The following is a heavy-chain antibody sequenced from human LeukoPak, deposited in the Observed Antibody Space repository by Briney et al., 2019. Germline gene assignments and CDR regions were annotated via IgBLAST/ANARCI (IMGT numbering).Heavy chain of an antibody. CDR2: ISSSSSAI. CDR1: GFTFTSYS. Sequence: GGSLRLSCAASGFTFTSYSMNWVRQAPGKGLEWVSYISSSSSAIYYADSVKGRFTISRDNAKNSVDLQMNSLRDEDTAVYYCARLNTGWFDPWGQGTLVTVSS. V-gene: IGHV3-48*02. CDR3: ARLNTGWFDP. J-gene: IGHJ5*02. D-gene: IGHD1/OR15-1a*01.